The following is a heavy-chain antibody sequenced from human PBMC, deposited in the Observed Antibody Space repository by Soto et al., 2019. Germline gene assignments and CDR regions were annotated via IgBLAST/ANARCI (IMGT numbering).Heavy chain of an antibody. CDR2: ISWDSSSYI. CDR1: GFTFDDYA. Sequence: GSLRLSCAASGFTFDDYAMYWVRQGPGKGLEWVSGISWDSSSYIYYADSVKGRFTISRDNAKNSLYLQMNSLRAEDTAVYYCASLYDSRKYKGWFDPWGQGTLVTVSS. J-gene: IGHJ5*02. CDR3: ASLYDSRKYKGWFDP. D-gene: IGHD3-22*01. V-gene: IGHV3-21*01.